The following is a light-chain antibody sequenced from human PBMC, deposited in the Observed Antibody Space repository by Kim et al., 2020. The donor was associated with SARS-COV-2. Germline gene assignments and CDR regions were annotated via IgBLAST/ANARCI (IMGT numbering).Light chain of an antibody. CDR3: QQRGNWPLT. CDR2: DTF. Sequence: LSPGERATLSCRASQSVGSYFAWYQQKPGQAPRLLIYDTFSRATGIPARFSASGSGTDFTLTISSLEPEDFAVYYCQQRGNWPLTFGQGTRVDIK. J-gene: IGKJ1*01. V-gene: IGKV3-11*01. CDR1: QSVGSY.